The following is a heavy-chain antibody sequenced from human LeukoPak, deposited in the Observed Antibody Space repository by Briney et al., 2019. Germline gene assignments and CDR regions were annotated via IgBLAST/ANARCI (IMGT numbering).Heavy chain of an antibody. Sequence: ASVKVSCKASGYTFTNYGITWMRQAPGQGLEWMGIINPSGDNTWYAQKFQGRVTMTRDMATSTDYMEVNSLRSEDTAVYYCARDNSMGDSAWWFDPWGQGTLVTVSS. J-gene: IGHJ5*02. V-gene: IGHV1-46*01. CDR1: GYTFTNYG. D-gene: IGHD5-12*01. CDR3: ARDNSMGDSAWWFDP. CDR2: INPSGDNT.